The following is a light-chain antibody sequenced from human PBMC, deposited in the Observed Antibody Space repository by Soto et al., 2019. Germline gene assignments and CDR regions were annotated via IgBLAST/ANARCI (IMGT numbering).Light chain of an antibody. V-gene: IGKV3-15*01. CDR3: QQYNNWPGYT. J-gene: IGKJ2*01. CDR1: QSVSSN. Sequence: EIVMTQSPATLSVSPGERATLSCRASQSVSSNLAWYQQKPGQAPRLLIYGASTRATGIPARFSGSGSGTECTLTISSLQSEDCAVYYCQQYNNWPGYTFGKGTKLEIK. CDR2: GAS.